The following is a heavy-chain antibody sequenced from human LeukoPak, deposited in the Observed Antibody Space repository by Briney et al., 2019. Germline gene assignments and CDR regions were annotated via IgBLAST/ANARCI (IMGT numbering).Heavy chain of an antibody. CDR1: GYTFTSYH. CDR3: ARDIVVVPAGRGFDY. V-gene: IGHV1-46*01. CDR2: INPSSGSA. D-gene: IGHD2-2*01. Sequence: RASVKVSCKASGYTFTSYHMYWVRQAPGQGLEWMGLINPSSGSANYAQKFQGRITTTRDTSTSTVYMELSSLRSEDTAVYYCARDIVVVPAGRGFDYWGQGTLVTVSS. J-gene: IGHJ4*02.